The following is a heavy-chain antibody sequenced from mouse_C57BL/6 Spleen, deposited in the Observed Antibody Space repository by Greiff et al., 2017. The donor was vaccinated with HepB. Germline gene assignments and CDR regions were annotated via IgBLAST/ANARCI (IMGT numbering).Heavy chain of an antibody. CDR3: ARHGYGSPFFAY. Sequence: EVKLMESGGDLVKPGGSLKLSCAASGFTFSSYGMSWVRQTPDKRLEWVATISSGGSYTYYPDSVKGRFTISRDNAKNTLYLQMSSLKSEDTAMYYCARHGYGSPFFAYWGQGTLVTVSA. V-gene: IGHV5-6*01. D-gene: IGHD1-1*01. CDR2: ISSGGSYT. J-gene: IGHJ3*01. CDR1: GFTFSSYG.